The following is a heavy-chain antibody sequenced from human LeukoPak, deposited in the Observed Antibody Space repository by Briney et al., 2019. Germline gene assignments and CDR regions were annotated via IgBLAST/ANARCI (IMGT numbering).Heavy chain of an antibody. V-gene: IGHV4-39*07. CDR1: GGSISSSSYY. Sequence: SETLSLTCTVSGGSISSSSYYWGWIRQPPGKGLEWIGSIYYSGSTYYNPSLKSRVTISVDKSKNQFSLKLSSVTAADTAVYYCARETYYFDSSGWENAFDIWGQGTMVTVSS. D-gene: IGHD3-22*01. CDR2: IYYSGST. J-gene: IGHJ3*02. CDR3: ARETYYFDSSGWENAFDI.